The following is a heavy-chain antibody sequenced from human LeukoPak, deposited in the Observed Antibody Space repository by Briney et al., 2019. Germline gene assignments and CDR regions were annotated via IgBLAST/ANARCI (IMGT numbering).Heavy chain of an antibody. J-gene: IGHJ4*02. V-gene: IGHV4-34*01. D-gene: IGHD7-27*01. Sequence: SETLSLTCAVYGGSFSGYYWSWIRQPPGKGLEWIGEINHSGSTNYNPSLKSRVTISVDTSKNQFSLKLSSVTAADTAVYYCARDLWDWGQGTLVTVSS. CDR1: GGSFSGYY. CDR3: ARDLWD. CDR2: INHSGST.